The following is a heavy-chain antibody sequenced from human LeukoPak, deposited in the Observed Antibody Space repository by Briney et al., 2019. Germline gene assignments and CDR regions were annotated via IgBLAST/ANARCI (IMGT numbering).Heavy chain of an antibody. CDR3: AGHHPRNTVDF. CDR2: ISDIGSI. V-gene: IGHV4-59*08. J-gene: IGHJ4*02. CDR1: GGSIIRYY. D-gene: IGHD2/OR15-2a*01. Sequence: SETLSLTFTVSGGSIIRYYWSWIRQPPGKGLEWIAYISDIGSINYNPSLKSRVTISLDTSKNQFSLKLSSVTAADTAVYYCAGHHPRNTVDFWGQGTLVTVSS.